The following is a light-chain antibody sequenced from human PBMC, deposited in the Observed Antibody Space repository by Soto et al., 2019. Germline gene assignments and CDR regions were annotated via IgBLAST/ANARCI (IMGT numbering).Light chain of an antibody. Sequence: QSVLTQPPSVSGAPGQRVTISCTGSSSNIGAGYDVHWYQHLPGTAPKLLIYGNTNRPSGVPDRFSGSGSGTTASLAITGLRPDDEADYYCQSYDTRLSGYVFATGTKVTVL. J-gene: IGLJ1*01. CDR2: GNT. V-gene: IGLV1-40*01. CDR1: SSNIGAGYD. CDR3: QSYDTRLSGYV.